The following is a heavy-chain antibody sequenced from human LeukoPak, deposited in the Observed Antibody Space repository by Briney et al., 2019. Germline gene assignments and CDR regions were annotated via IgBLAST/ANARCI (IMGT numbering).Heavy chain of an antibody. V-gene: IGHV1-8*01. CDR1: GYTFTSYD. D-gene: IGHD3-22*01. Sequence: GASVKVSCKASGYTFTSYDINWVRQATGQGLEWMGWMNPNSGNTGYAQKFQGRVTMTRNTSISTAYMELSSLRSEDTAVYYCATHTPYYYDSSGPGVAFDIWGQGTMVTVSS. CDR2: MNPNSGNT. CDR3: ATHTPYYYDSSGPGVAFDI. J-gene: IGHJ3*02.